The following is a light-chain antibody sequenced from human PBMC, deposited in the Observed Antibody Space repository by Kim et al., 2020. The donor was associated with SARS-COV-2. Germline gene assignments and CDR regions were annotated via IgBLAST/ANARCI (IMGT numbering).Light chain of an antibody. CDR3: DSRNRSGNHRI. V-gene: IGLV3-19*01. Sequence: GQTVKMTGQGVSRSACYATWYQQKPKQAPELLVYGKHSRPSGIPYRFAGSISGDTASLTCTDTQTGAEAEYYCDSRNRSGNHRIFGGGIQLNVL. CDR1: SRSACY. CDR2: GKH. J-gene: IGLJ2*01.